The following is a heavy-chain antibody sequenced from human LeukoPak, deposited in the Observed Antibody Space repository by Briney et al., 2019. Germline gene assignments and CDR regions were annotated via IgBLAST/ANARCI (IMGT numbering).Heavy chain of an antibody. CDR3: ARGYAFDI. Sequence: PSETLSLTCTASGDSISSYYWSWIRQPPGKGLEWIGYIYYIGSTNYNPSLKSRVTISVDTSKNQFSLKLSSVTAADTAVYYCARGYAFDIWGQGTMVTVSS. CDR1: GDSISSYY. V-gene: IGHV4-59*01. J-gene: IGHJ3*02. CDR2: IYYIGST.